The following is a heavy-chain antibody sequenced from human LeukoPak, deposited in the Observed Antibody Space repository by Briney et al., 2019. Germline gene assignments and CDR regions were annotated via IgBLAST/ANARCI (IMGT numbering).Heavy chain of an antibody. D-gene: IGHD3-22*01. CDR3: ARADKYYYDSSGYLIDY. Sequence: ASVKVSCKASGYTFTGYYMHWVRQAPGQGLERMGRINPNSGGTNYAQKFQGRVTMTRDTSISTAYMELSRLRSDDTAVYYCARADKYYYDSSGYLIDYWGQGTLVTVSS. CDR2: INPNSGGT. J-gene: IGHJ4*02. V-gene: IGHV1-2*06. CDR1: GYTFTGYY.